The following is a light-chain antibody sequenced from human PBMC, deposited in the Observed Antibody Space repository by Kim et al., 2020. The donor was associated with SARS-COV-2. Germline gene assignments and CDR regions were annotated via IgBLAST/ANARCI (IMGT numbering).Light chain of an antibody. V-gene: IGKV3-20*01. CDR2: GAS. CDR1: RSVSRNS. Sequence: PGERATLSCRASRSVSRNSLAWYQQKPGQAPRLLIYGASSRATGVPDRFSGSGSGTDFTLTINRLAPEDFAVYFCQQYDNSLLTFGGGTKVDIK. CDR3: QQYDNSLLT. J-gene: IGKJ4*01.